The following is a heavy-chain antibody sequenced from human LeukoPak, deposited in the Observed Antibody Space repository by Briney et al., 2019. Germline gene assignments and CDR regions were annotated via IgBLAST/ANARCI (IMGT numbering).Heavy chain of an antibody. CDR1: GGSLSGYY. Sequence: SETLSLTCAVSGGSLSGYYWSWIRQPAGKGLEWIGRIYTSGSTNYNPSLKSRVTMSVDTSKNQFSLKLSSVTAADTAVYYCAREITVTSYFDYWGQGILVTVSS. J-gene: IGHJ4*02. D-gene: IGHD4-17*01. V-gene: IGHV4-4*07. CDR3: AREITVTSYFDY. CDR2: IYTSGST.